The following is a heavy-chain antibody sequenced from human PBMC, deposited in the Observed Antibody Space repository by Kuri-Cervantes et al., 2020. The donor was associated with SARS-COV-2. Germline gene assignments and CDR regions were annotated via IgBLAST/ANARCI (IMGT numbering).Heavy chain of an antibody. V-gene: IGHV4-59*10. J-gene: IGHJ5*02. Sequence: SETLSLTCAVYGGSFSGYYWSWIRQPAGKGLEWIGRIYTSGSTNYNPSLKSRVTMSVDTSKNQFSLKLSSVTAADTAVYYCARQVGSSGWYGRGGWFDPWGQGTLVTVSS. D-gene: IGHD6-19*01. CDR2: IYTSGST. CDR1: GGSFSGYY. CDR3: ARQVGSSGWYGRGGWFDP.